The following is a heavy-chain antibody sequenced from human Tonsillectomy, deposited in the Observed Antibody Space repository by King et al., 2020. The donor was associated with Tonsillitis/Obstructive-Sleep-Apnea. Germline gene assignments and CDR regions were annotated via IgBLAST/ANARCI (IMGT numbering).Heavy chain of an antibody. CDR1: GYFFTNYW. Sequence: QLVQSGAEVKKPGESLKISCKGSGYFFTNYWIAWVRQMPGKGLEWMGIFYPDDSDTTYSPSFQGQVTMSADKSISTVYLQWSSLKASDTAMYYCARHVATVVTPSGAFDIWGQGTMVTVSS. J-gene: IGHJ3*02. V-gene: IGHV5-51*01. CDR3: ARHVATVVTPSGAFDI. D-gene: IGHD4-23*01. CDR2: FYPDDSDT.